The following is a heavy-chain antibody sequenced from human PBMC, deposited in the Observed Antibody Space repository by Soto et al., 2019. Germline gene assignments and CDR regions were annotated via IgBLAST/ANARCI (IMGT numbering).Heavy chain of an antibody. V-gene: IGHV3-73*01. CDR2: IRDRAYDYAT. CDR3: TRLISAAQDY. J-gene: IGHJ4*02. Sequence: EVLLVESGGGLVQPGGSLKLSCAASGFVFKDSSIHWVRQASGKGLEWVGRIRDRAYDYATAYAASVTGRFTISRDDSTNTAYLQMNSLETEDTALYYCTRLISAAQDYWGQGTLVTVSS. D-gene: IGHD3-16*02. CDR1: GFVFKDSS.